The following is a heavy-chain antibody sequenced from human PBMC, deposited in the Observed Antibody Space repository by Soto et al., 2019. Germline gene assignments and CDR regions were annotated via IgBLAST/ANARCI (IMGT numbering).Heavy chain of an antibody. Sequence: PGESLKISCKGSGYSFTSYWISWVRQMPGKGLEWMGRIDPSDSYTNYSPSFQGHVTISADKSISTAYLQWSSLKASDTAMYYCARAKIRGKTYYGMDVWGQGTTVTVSS. CDR1: GYSFTSYW. V-gene: IGHV5-10-1*01. CDR3: ARAKIRGKTYYGMDV. CDR2: IDPSDSYT. D-gene: IGHD5-12*01. J-gene: IGHJ6*02.